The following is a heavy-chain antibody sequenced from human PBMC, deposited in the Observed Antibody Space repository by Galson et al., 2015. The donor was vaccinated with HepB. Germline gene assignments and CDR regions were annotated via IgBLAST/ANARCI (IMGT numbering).Heavy chain of an antibody. V-gene: IGHV1-69*13. CDR2: IIPIFGTA. D-gene: IGHD6-13*01. J-gene: IGHJ4*02. CDR1: GGTFISYA. Sequence: SVKVSCKASGGTFISYAISWGRQAPGQGLEWMGGIIPIFGTANYAQKFQGRVTITADESTSTAYMELSSLRSEDTAVYYCARVGEAAGDYWGQGTRVNVSS. CDR3: ARVGEAAGDY.